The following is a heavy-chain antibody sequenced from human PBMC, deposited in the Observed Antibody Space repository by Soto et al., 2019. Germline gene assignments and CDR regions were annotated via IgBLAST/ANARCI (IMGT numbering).Heavy chain of an antibody. J-gene: IGHJ6*03. D-gene: IGHD2-2*01. CDR1: GFTFSSYA. CDR2: ISGSGGST. V-gene: IGHV3-23*01. CDR3: AKDIPDTKYFYYYYMDV. Sequence: EVQLLESGGGLVQPGGSLRLSCAASGFTFSSYAMSWVRQAPGKGLEWVSAISGSGGSTYYADSVKGRFTISRDNSKNTLYLQINSLRAEDTAVYDCAKDIPDTKYFYYYYMDVWGKGTTVTVSS.